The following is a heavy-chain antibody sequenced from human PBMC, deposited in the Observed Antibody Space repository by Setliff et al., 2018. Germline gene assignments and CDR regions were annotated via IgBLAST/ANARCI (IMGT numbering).Heavy chain of an antibody. Sequence: GGSLRLSCAASGFTFSNYAMSWVRQAPGKGLEWVANINQYGTEKYYVDSVKGRFSVSRDNAKNSLYLQVNSLRVEDTGVYYCSTELGEWGQGTPVTVSS. V-gene: IGHV3-7*01. D-gene: IGHD3-16*01. CDR2: INQYGTEK. J-gene: IGHJ4*02. CDR3: STELGE. CDR1: GFTFSNYA.